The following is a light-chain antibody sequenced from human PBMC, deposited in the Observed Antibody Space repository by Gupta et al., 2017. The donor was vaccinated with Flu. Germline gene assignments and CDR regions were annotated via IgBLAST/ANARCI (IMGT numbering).Light chain of an antibody. CDR2: SHN. Sequence: QSVLSQPPSTSGPPGPRVPITCSGSRSNIGSNTVNWYQQHPGPAPKLLIYSHNQRPSGVPDRFSGSKSGTSASLAISGLQAEDEADYYCAAWDGILNGVVFGGGTKLTVL. CDR1: RSNIGSNT. V-gene: IGLV1-44*01. CDR3: AAWDGILNGVV. J-gene: IGLJ2*01.